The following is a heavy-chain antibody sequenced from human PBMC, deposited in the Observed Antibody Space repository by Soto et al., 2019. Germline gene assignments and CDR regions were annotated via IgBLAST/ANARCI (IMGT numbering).Heavy chain of an antibody. V-gene: IGHV4-39*07. CDR2: ISYSGST. CDR1: GGSISSDSYY. D-gene: IGHD6-19*01. CDR3: ARGGLLPDY. J-gene: IGHJ4*02. Sequence: PSETLSLTCTVSGGSISSDSYYWGWIRQSPEKGLEWIASISYSGSTYYNPSLKSRVTISVDRSKNQFSLKLSSVTAADTAVYYCARGGLLPDYWGQGTLVTVSS.